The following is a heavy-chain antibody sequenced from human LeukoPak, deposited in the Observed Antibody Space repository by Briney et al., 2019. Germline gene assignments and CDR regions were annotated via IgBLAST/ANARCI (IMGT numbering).Heavy chain of an antibody. J-gene: IGHJ4*02. CDR3: ASRSGDYYDSSGYYPSPRGYFDY. CDR1: GYTFTSYG. D-gene: IGHD3-22*01. Sequence: GASVKVSCKASGYTFTSYGISWVRQAPGQGLEWMGGIIPIFGTANYAQKFQGRVTITTDESTSIAYMELSSLRSEDTAVYYCASRSGDYYDSSGYYPSPRGYFDYWGQGTLVTVSS. CDR2: IIPIFGTA. V-gene: IGHV1-69*05.